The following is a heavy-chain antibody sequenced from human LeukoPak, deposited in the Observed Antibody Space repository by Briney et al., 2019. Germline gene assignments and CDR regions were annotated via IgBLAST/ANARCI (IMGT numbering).Heavy chain of an antibody. Sequence: SETLSLTCTVSGGSISSGSYYWSWIRQPAGKGLEWIGRIYTSGSTNYNPSLKSRVTISVDTSKNQFSLKLSSVTAADTAGYYCARGHYTAMVSYYYYYVDVWGKGTTVTVSS. CDR3: ARGHYTAMVSYYYYYVDV. D-gene: IGHD5-18*01. V-gene: IGHV4-61*02. J-gene: IGHJ6*03. CDR2: IYTSGST. CDR1: GGSISSGSYY.